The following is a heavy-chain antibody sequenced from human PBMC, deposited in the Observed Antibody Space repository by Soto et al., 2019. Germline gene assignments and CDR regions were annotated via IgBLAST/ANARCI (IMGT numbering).Heavy chain of an antibody. D-gene: IGHD2-21*02. V-gene: IGHV4-4*02. CDR2: IYHSGST. J-gene: IGHJ6*02. CDR3: ARAGRDGGYYYYVMDV. Sequence: SETLSLTCAVSGGSICSSNWWSWVRQPPGKGLEWIGEIYHSGSTNYNPSLKSRVTISVDKSKNQFSLKLSSVTAADTAVYYCARAGRDGGYYYYVMDVWGQGTTVTVSS. CDR1: GGSICSSNW.